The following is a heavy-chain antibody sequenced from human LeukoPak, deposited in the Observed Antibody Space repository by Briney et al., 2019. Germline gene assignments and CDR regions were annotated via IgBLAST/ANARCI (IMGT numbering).Heavy chain of an antibody. CDR2: VSGSGERT. Sequence: GGSLRLSCAASGFTFRTSALTWVRQAPGKGLEWVAAVSGSGERTDYADSVKGRFTISRDNSKDTLFLQMSSLRADDTAVYFCATGPPFDNWGQGTLVIVST. J-gene: IGHJ4*02. V-gene: IGHV3-23*01. CDR1: GFTFRTSA. CDR3: ATGPPFDN.